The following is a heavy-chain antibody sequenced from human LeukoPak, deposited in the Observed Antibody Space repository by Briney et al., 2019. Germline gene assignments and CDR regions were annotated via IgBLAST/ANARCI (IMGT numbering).Heavy chain of an antibody. CDR2: IKSDETST. Sequence: PGGSLRLSCAASGFTFNKDWMHWVRQVPGKGLVWVSRIKSDETSTAYADSVRGRFTISRDNAKNMLYLQMNSLRAEDTAVYYCARDLGHCSGGSCHPVAFGIWGQGTMVTVSS. V-gene: IGHV3-74*01. CDR1: GFTFNKDW. CDR3: ARDLGHCSGGSCHPVAFGI. J-gene: IGHJ3*02. D-gene: IGHD2-15*01.